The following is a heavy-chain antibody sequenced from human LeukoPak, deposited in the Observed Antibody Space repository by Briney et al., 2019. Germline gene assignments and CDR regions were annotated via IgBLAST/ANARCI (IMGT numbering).Heavy chain of an antibody. Sequence: GGSLRLSCAASGFTFSSYSLNWVRQAPGQELAWVSRINPDGSTTSHADSVKDRFTISRDNAKNTVYLQMNSLRAEDTAVYYCARGVGGDRDYWGQGTLVTVSS. V-gene: IGHV3-74*01. J-gene: IGHJ4*02. CDR1: GFTFSSYS. CDR3: ARGVGGDRDY. CDR2: INPDGSTT. D-gene: IGHD2-21*02.